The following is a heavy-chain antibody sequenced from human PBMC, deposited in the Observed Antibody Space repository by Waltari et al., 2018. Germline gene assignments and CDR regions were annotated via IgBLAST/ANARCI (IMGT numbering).Heavy chain of an antibody. J-gene: IGHJ4*02. D-gene: IGHD1-26*01. CDR3: ARHGRGSYSHFDY. Sequence: QLQLQESGPGLVKPSETLSLTCTVSGGSISSSSYYWGWIRQPPGKGLEWIGSIYYSVSPYYNPPLKSRVTISVDTSKNQFSLKLSSVTAADTAVYYCARHGRGSYSHFDYWGQGTLVTVSS. CDR1: GGSISSSSYY. V-gene: IGHV4-39*01. CDR2: IYYSVSP.